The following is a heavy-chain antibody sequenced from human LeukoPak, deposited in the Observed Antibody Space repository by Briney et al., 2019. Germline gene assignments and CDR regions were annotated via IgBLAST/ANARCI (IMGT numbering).Heavy chain of an antibody. CDR3: ARRSSGSPPFYFDY. D-gene: IGHD1-26*01. Sequence: PGGSLRLSCAASGFTFSSYWMHWVRQAPGKGLVWVSRINSDGSTTNYADSVKGRFTISRDNAKNTVYLQMNSLRAEDTAMYYCARRSSGSPPFYFDYWGQGTLVTVSS. V-gene: IGHV3-74*01. J-gene: IGHJ4*02. CDR2: INSDGSTT. CDR1: GFTFSSYW.